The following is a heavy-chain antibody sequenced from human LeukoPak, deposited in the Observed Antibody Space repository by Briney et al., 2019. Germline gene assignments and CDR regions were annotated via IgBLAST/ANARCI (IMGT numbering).Heavy chain of an antibody. J-gene: IGHJ6*02. D-gene: IGHD2-15*01. Sequence: GASVKVSCKASGYSLISYDINWVRQAAGQGLEWMGWMNPNSGRTGYVQTFQGRVTMTRDTSLNTAYMELSSLKSEDTAIYYCAREGLPYAMDVWGQGTTLTVSS. CDR1: GYSLISYD. V-gene: IGHV1-8*01. CDR2: MNPNSGRT. CDR3: AREGLPYAMDV.